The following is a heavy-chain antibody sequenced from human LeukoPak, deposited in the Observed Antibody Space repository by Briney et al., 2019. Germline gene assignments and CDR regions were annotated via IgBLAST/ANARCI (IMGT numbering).Heavy chain of an antibody. D-gene: IGHD5-24*01. V-gene: IGHV1-24*01. CDR3: TTGNVRDGYSYDSFDI. CDR1: GYTLTELS. Sequence: ASVKVSCKVSGYTLTELSMHWVRQAPGKGLEWMGGFDPEDGETIYAQKFQGRVTMTEDTSTDTAYMELSSLKTEDTAVYFCTTGNVRDGYSYDSFDIWGQGTVVTVSS. J-gene: IGHJ3*02. CDR2: FDPEDGET.